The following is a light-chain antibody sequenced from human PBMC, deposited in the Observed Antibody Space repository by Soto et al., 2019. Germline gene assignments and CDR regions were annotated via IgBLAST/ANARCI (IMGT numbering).Light chain of an antibody. Sequence: QSVLPQPPSASGTPGQRVTISCSGSNSNIGSNTVNWYQQLPGTAPKLLISYDNLRPSGVPDRISGSKSGTSASLAISALPSDDEAEYYCAAWDDSLNGRVVGTGTKLTVL. CDR3: AAWDDSLNGRV. J-gene: IGLJ1*01. CDR1: NSNIGSNT. CDR2: YDN. V-gene: IGLV1-44*01.